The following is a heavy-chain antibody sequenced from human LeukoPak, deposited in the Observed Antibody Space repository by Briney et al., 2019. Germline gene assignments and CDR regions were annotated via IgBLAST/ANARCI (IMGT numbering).Heavy chain of an antibody. V-gene: IGHV3-21*01. Sequence: GGSLRLSCAASGFTFSSYSMNWVRQAPGKGLEWVSSISSSSSYIYYADSVKGRFTISRDNAKNSLYLQMNSLRAEDTAVYYCARDGLRNISTGYKAFDYWGQGTLVTVSS. CDR3: ARDGLRNISTGYKAFDY. CDR1: GFTFSSYS. J-gene: IGHJ4*02. CDR2: ISSSSSYI. D-gene: IGHD3-9*01.